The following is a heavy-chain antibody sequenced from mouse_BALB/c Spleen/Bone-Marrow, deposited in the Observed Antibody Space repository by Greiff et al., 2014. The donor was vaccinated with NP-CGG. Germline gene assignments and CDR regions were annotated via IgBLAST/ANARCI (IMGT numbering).Heavy chain of an antibody. CDR1: GFTFSNYG. V-gene: IGHV5-6-3*01. Sequence: DVHLVESGGGLVQPGGSLELSCAASGFTFSNYGMSWVRQTPDKRLELVATINGNGGSTYYPDSVKGRFTISRDTAKNTLYLQMSSLKSEETAMYYCVRGNYGNYVDYFDFWGQGTTLTVSS. D-gene: IGHD2-1*01. CDR2: INGNGGST. CDR3: VRGNYGNYVDYFDF. J-gene: IGHJ2*01.